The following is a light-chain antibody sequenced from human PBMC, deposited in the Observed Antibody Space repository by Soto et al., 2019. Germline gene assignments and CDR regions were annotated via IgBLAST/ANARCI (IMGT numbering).Light chain of an antibody. CDR2: GAS. Sequence: EIGMTQSPATLSGSAGEIATLSCRASQSVSINLAWYQQKPGQAPRLLIYGASTRATGIPARFSGSGSGTEFTLTISSLQSEDFAVYYCQQYNNWPRTFGQGTKVDIK. CDR1: QSVSIN. J-gene: IGKJ1*01. CDR3: QQYNNWPRT. V-gene: IGKV3-15*01.